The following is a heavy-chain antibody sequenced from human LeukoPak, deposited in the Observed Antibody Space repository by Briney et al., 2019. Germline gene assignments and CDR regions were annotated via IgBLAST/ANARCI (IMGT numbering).Heavy chain of an antibody. CDR1: GYTFTSYD. V-gene: IGHV1-18*01. CDR2: ISAYNGNT. D-gene: IGHD5-12*01. J-gene: IGHJ4*02. Sequence: ASVKASCKASGYTFTSYDISWVRQAPGQGLEWMGWISAYNGNTNYAQKLQGRVTMTTDTSTSTAYMELRSLRSDDTAVYYCARAASGYSGYGPFDYWGQGTLVTVSS. CDR3: ARAASGYSGYGPFDY.